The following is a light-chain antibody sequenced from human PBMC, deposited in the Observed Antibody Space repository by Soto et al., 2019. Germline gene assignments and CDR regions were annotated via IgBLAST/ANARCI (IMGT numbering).Light chain of an antibody. J-gene: IGLJ1*01. CDR2: DVS. Sequence: QSALTQPASVSGSPGQSITLLCTGTSSDFGIYNSVSWYQQHPGKAPKLMIHDVSNRPSGVSSRFSGSRSGNTASLTISGLQAEDEADYYGSSFTSSSSYVFGPGTKSPS. V-gene: IGLV2-14*01. CDR1: SSDFGIYNS. CDR3: SSFTSSSSYV.